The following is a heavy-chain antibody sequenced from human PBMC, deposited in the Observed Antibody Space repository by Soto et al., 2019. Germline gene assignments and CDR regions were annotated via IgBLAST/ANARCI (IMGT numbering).Heavy chain of an antibody. D-gene: IGHD3-9*01. CDR3: ARSWGVVLTGYSLFDY. J-gene: IGHJ4*02. CDR1: GGTFSSYA. CDR2: IIPIFGTA. V-gene: IGHV1-69*13. Sequence: GASVKVSCKASGGTFSSYAISWVRQAPGQGLEWMGGIIPIFGTANYAQKFQGRVTITADESTSTAYMELSSLRSEDTAVYYRARSWGVVLTGYSLFDYWGQGTLVTVSS.